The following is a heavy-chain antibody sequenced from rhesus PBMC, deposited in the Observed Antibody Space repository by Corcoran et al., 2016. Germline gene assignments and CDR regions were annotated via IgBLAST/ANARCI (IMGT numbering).Heavy chain of an antibody. CDR1: GGSISGYYY. V-gene: IGHV4-73*01. CDR2: IYGNSAST. D-gene: IGHD6-25*01. CDR3: ARYMGRQLGY. J-gene: IGHJ4*01. Sequence: QVQLQQWGEGLVKPSETLSLTCAVYGGSISGYYYWSWIRQPPGKGLEWIGYIYGNSASTNYNPSLKNRVTISKYPSKNQFSLKLSSVTTADTAVYYCARYMGRQLGYWGQGVLVTVSS.